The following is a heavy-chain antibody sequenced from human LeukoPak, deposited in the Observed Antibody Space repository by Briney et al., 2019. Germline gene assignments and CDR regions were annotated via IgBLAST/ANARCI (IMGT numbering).Heavy chain of an antibody. J-gene: IGHJ5*02. D-gene: IGHD3-22*01. CDR3: ARSIPSIGYKNWFDP. Sequence: SETLSLTCTVSGGSISSGSYYWSWIRQPAGKGLEWIGRIYTSGSTNYNPSLKNRVTISVDTSKNQFSLKLSSVTAADTAVYYCARSIPSIGYKNWFDPWGRGTLVTVSS. CDR1: GGSISSGSYY. CDR2: IYTSGST. V-gene: IGHV4-61*02.